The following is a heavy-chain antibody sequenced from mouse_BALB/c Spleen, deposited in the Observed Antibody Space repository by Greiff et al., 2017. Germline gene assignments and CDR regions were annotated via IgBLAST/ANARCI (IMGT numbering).Heavy chain of an antibody. V-gene: IGHV1-80*01. CDR2: IYPGDGDT. D-gene: IGHD2-4*01. CDR3: ASGLYYDYDTWFAY. Sequence: VQVVESGAELVRPGSSVKISCKASGYAFSSYWMNWVKQRPGQGLEWIGQIYPGDGDTNYNGKFKGKATLTADKSSSTAYMQLSSLTSEDSAVYFCASGLYYDYDTWFAYWGQGTLVTVSA. J-gene: IGHJ3*01. CDR1: GYAFSSYW.